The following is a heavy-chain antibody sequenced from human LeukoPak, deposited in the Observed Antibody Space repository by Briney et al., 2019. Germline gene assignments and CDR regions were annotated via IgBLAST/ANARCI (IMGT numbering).Heavy chain of an antibody. Sequence: ASVTVSCKVSGYTLTELSMHCVRHAPGKGLEWRGGFDPADGETIYAQKFQGRVTMTEHTSTDTAYMELSSLRSEDTAMYYCATGVSGSYYESAYWGQGTLVTVSS. J-gene: IGHJ4*02. CDR2: FDPADGET. D-gene: IGHD1-26*01. CDR3: ATGVSGSYYESAY. CDR1: GYTLTELS. V-gene: IGHV1-24*01.